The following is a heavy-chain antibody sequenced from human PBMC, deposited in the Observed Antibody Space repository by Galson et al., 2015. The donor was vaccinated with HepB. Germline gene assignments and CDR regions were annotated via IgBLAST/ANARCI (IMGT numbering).Heavy chain of an antibody. Sequence: SLRLSCAASGFSFSSYGMRWVRQAPGKGLEWVSFIRYDGTNEYYADSVKGRFTISRDNSKNTLYLQMNSLRAEDTAVYYCAKESTVTTKNWFDPWGQGTLVTVSS. J-gene: IGHJ5*02. D-gene: IGHD4-17*01. V-gene: IGHV3-30*02. CDR1: GFSFSSYG. CDR2: IRYDGTNE. CDR3: AKESTVTTKNWFDP.